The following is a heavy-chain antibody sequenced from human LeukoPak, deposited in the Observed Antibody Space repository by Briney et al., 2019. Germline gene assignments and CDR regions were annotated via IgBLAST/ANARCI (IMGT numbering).Heavy chain of an antibody. V-gene: IGHV4-39*07. Sequence: SETLSLTCTVSGGSISSSSYYWGWIRQPPGKGLEWIGSIYYSGSTYYSPSLKSRVTISVDTSKNQFSLKLSSVTAADTAVYYWSLWFGELLSGGYFDYWGQGTLVTVSS. D-gene: IGHD3-10*01. CDR1: GGSISSSSYY. J-gene: IGHJ4*02. CDR2: IYYSGST. CDR3: SLWFGELLSGGYFDY.